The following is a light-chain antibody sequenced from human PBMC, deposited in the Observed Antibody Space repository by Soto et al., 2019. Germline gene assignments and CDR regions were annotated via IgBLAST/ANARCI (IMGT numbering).Light chain of an antibody. CDR3: QQYHNWPRT. V-gene: IGKV3-15*01. CDR2: GAS. Sequence: EIVMTQFAAALSVSPGERATLSCRARQSVSSNLAWYQQKPGQAPRLLIYGASTRATGIPARLSGSGSRTQFTLTISSLQSQDFAVHHCQQYHNWPRTFGQGTTVEIK. CDR1: QSVSSN. J-gene: IGKJ1*01.